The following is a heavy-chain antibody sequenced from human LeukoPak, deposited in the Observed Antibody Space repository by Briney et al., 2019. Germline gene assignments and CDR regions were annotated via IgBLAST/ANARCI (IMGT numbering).Heavy chain of an antibody. J-gene: IGHJ6*03. CDR2: INPNSGGT. V-gene: IGHV1-2*02. Sequence: GASVKVSCKASGYTFAGYYMHWVRQAPGQGLEWMGWINPNSGGTNYAQKFQGRVTMTRDTSISTAYMELSRLRSDDTAVYYCARGRRGAMVGATSYYYYYMDVWGKGTTVTVSS. CDR3: ARGRRGAMVGATSYYYYYMDV. CDR1: GYTFAGYY. D-gene: IGHD1-26*01.